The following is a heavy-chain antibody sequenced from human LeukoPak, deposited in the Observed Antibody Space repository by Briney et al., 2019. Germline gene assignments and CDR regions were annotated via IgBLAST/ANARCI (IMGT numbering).Heavy chain of an antibody. Sequence: ASLKVSCKESGYTFTSYSISWVRQAPGQGLEWMGWIRAYNGNTNYAQKLQGRVTMTTDTSTSTAYMELRSLRSDDTAVYYCARGHYDILTGYYPPDYWGQGTLVTVSS. CDR3: ARGHYDILTGYYPPDY. D-gene: IGHD3-9*01. V-gene: IGHV1-18*01. J-gene: IGHJ4*02. CDR1: GYTFTSYS. CDR2: IRAYNGNT.